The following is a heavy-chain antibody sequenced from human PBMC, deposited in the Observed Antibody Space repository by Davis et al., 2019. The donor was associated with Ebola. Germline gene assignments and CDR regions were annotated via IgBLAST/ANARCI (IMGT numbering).Heavy chain of an antibody. J-gene: IGHJ4*02. CDR3: ARGERSMGNCFDY. CDR2: INPKSGDT. V-gene: IGHV1-2*02. D-gene: IGHD2/OR15-2a*01. CDR1: GYTFTDYY. Sequence: AASVKVSCKATGYTFTDYYMHWVRQAPGQGLEWMGWINPKSGDTNYAQIFQGRVTMTRETSISTAYMDLSGLRSDDTAVYYCARGERSMGNCFDYWGQGTLVTVSP.